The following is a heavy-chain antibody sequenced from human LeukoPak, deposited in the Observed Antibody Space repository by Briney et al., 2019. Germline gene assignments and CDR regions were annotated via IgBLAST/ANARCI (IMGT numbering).Heavy chain of an antibody. D-gene: IGHD4-23*01. CDR3: ARGSPTVDDAFDI. CDR2: IIPIFGTA. Sequence: ASVKVSCKTSGYTFTDYYIHWVRQAPGQGLEWMGGIIPIFGTANYAQKFQGRVTITRNTSISTAYMELSSLRSEDTAVYYCARGSPTVDDAFDIWGQGTMVTVSS. CDR1: GYTFTDYY. V-gene: IGHV1-8*03. J-gene: IGHJ3*02.